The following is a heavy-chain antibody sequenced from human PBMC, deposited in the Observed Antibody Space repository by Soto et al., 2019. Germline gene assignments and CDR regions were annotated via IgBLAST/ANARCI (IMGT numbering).Heavy chain of an antibody. V-gene: IGHV1-2*02. D-gene: IGHD2-8*02. CDR3: ARCDEGTGGYPFPYFDY. J-gene: IGHJ4*02. CDR2: INPDSGAT. CDR1: GYSFTGYY. Sequence: HEHLVQSGAEVKRPGASLKVSCKASGYSFTGYYIHWVRQAPGQGLEWMGWINPDSGATNYAQNFQGRVTLTSDTSISTASMDLTSLTSDDTAVYYCARCDEGTGGYPFPYFDYWGQGTLVIVSS.